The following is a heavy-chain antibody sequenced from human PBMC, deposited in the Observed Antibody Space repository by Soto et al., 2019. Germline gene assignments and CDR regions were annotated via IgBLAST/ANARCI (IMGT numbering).Heavy chain of an antibody. CDR3: TIQIKYYYDSSGYRY. CDR2: ISGSGGST. D-gene: IGHD3-22*01. Sequence: EVQLLESGGGLVQPGGSLRLSCAASGFTFSSYAMSWVRQAPGKGLEWVSAISGSGGSTYYADSVKGRFTISRDDSKNTLYLQMNSLKTEDTAVYYCTIQIKYYYDSSGYRYWGQGTLVTVSS. J-gene: IGHJ4*02. CDR1: GFTFSSYA. V-gene: IGHV3-23*01.